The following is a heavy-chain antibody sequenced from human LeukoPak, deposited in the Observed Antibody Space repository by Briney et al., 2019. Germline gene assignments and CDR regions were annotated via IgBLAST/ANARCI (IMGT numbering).Heavy chain of an antibody. Sequence: PGASVKVSCKASGYTFTSYYMHWVRQAPGQGLEWMGRIIPIFGTANYAQKFQGRVTITTDESTSTAYMELSSLRSEDTAVYYCAISGLAQPVGLWDYWGQGTLVTVSS. D-gene: IGHD3/OR15-3a*01. CDR3: AISGLAQPVGLWDY. V-gene: IGHV1-69*05. J-gene: IGHJ4*02. CDR2: IIPIFGTA. CDR1: GYTFTSYY.